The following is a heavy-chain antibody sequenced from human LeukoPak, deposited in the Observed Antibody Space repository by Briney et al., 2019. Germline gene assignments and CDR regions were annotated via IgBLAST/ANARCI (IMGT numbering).Heavy chain of an antibody. D-gene: IGHD3-10*01. J-gene: IGHJ6*03. CDR3: ARQRQTYYYGSGSYYMDV. Sequence: SETLSLTCAVYGGSFSGYYWSWIRQPPGKGLEGIGEINHSGSTNYNPSLKSRVTISVDTSKNQFSLKLSSVTAADTAVYYCARQRQTYYYGSGSYYMDVWGKGTTVTISS. V-gene: IGHV4-34*01. CDR1: GGSFSGYY. CDR2: INHSGST.